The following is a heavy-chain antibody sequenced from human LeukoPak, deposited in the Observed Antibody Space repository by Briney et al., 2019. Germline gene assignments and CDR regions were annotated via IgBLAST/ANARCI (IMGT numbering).Heavy chain of an antibody. D-gene: IGHD3-10*01. CDR2: ISSSGQSI. CDR1: GFNFGSYA. J-gene: IGHJ4*02. CDR3: AKAGAVGYYFDY. V-gene: IGHV3-23*01. Sequence: GGSLRLSCLASGFNFGSYALTWVRQAPGQGLEWVSSISSSGQSIYYADSVKGRFIISRDTPKNTLYLQMNSLRAEDTAVYYCAKAGAVGYYFDYWGQGTLVTVSS.